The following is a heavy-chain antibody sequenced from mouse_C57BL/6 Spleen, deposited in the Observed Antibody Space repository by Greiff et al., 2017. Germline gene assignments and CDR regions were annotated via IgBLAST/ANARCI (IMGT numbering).Heavy chain of an antibody. V-gene: IGHV1-5*01. Sequence: EVKLQESGPVLARPGASVKMSCKTSGYTFTSYWLHWVKQRPGKGLEWIGAIYPGNSDTSYNQKFKGKAKLTVDPSASTASMVISSLTNEDSAVYYCTGYDDYFDCWGQGTTLTVSS. J-gene: IGHJ2*01. CDR2: IYPGNSDT. CDR1: GYTFTSYW. D-gene: IGHD2-14*01. CDR3: TGYDDYFDC.